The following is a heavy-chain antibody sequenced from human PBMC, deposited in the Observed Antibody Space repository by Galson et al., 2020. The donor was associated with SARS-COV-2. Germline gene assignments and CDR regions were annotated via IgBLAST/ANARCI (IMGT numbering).Heavy chain of an antibody. J-gene: IGHJ4*02. V-gene: IGHV3-20*04. CDR3: ARDDSDIGLVPAAMPLDS. CDR2: ISWNGGRT. CDR1: GFSFLDYG. Sequence: GATLKIPCAAYGFSFLDYGMSRVRQAPGKGLEWVCGISWNGGRTSYADFVKGRFSIPRDNAKNSLYLQMNSLRGEDTALYYCARDDSDIGLVPAAMPLDSWGQGALVIVSS. D-gene: IGHD2-2*01.